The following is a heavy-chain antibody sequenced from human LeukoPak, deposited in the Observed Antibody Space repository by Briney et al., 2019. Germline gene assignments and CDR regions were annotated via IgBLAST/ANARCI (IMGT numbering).Heavy chain of an antibody. CDR1: GGSISSYY. CDR3: ARDLELVPASMGVWFDP. Sequence: SETLSLTCTVSGGSISSYYWSWIRQPPGKGLEWIGYIYYSGSTNYNPSLKSRVTISVDTSKNQFSLKLSSVTAADTAVYYCARDLELVPASMGVWFDPWGQGTLVTVSS. V-gene: IGHV4-59*01. J-gene: IGHJ5*02. CDR2: IYYSGST. D-gene: IGHD2-2*01.